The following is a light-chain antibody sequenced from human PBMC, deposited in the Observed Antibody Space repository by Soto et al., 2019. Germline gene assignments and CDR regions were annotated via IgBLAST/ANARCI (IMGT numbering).Light chain of an antibody. V-gene: IGKV3-15*01. Sequence: EIVMTQSPATLSVSPGESATLSCRASQSISTNLAWYQQKPGQAPRLLIYGASTRATGLPARFIGSGSGTEFTLTISSLQSEDLAVYYCQHYNNWPPWTFGQETKVEIK. CDR2: GAS. CDR1: QSISTN. CDR3: QHYNNWPPWT. J-gene: IGKJ1*01.